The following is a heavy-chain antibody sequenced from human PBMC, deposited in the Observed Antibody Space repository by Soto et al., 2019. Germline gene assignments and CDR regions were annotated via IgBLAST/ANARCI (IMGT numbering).Heavy chain of an antibody. V-gene: IGHV1-46*01. CDR3: ARDMIQLWLPRGSLDY. Sequence: GASVKVSCEASGYTFTSYYMHCVRQAPGQGLEWMGIINPSGGSTSYAQKFQGRVTMTRDTSTSTVYMELSSLRSEDTAVYYCARDMIQLWLPRGSLDYWGQGTLVTVSS. J-gene: IGHJ4*02. CDR1: GYTFTSYY. D-gene: IGHD5-18*01. CDR2: INPSGGST.